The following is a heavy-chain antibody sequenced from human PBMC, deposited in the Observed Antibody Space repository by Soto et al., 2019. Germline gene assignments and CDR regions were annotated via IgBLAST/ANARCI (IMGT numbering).Heavy chain of an antibody. CDR2: INYSGRS. D-gene: IGHD2-8*02. Sequence: QVQLQESGPGLVKSSETLSLTCSVSGDSSSTYYWGWIRQPPGKGLEWIGYINYSGRSNHNPSLKSRLSISVNGSKNPVSLKLTSVTAADTAVYYCARSYCADSVSCNWFDPWGQGTLVVVSS. J-gene: IGHJ5*02. V-gene: IGHV4-59*01. CDR3: ARSYCADSVSCNWFDP. CDR1: GDSSSTYY.